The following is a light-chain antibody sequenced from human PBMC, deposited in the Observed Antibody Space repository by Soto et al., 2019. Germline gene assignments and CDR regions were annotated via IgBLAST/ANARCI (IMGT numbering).Light chain of an antibody. Sequence: QSALTQPASVSGSPGQSITISCTGTSSDVGGYNYVSWYQQHPDKAPKLIIYDVSNRPSGVSNRFSGSKSGNTASLTISGLQAEDEADYYCSSYTSSTTGVVFGGGTKLPVL. CDR1: SSDVGGYNY. J-gene: IGLJ2*01. V-gene: IGLV2-14*03. CDR2: DVS. CDR3: SSYTSSTTGVV.